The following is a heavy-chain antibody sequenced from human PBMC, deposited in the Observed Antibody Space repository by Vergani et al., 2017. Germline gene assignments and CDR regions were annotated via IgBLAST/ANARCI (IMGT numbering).Heavy chain of an antibody. D-gene: IGHD4-23*01. V-gene: IGHV3-11*04. CDR3: ARDQIHGGHSGSDL. CDR1: GFTFTGPY. CDR2: ISTNGLTV. Sequence: QVQLVESGGGLVKPGGSLRLSCAASGFTFTGPYMTWIRQAPGKGLEWIAYISTNGLTVYYADSVKGRFTISRDNAKKSVYLQMTSLSVDDTAVSFCARDQIHGGHSGSDLWGQGALVTVSS. J-gene: IGHJ4*02.